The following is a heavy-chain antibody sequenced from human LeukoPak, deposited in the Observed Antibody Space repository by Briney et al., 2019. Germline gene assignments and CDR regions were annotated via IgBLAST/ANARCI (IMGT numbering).Heavy chain of an antibody. CDR3: ARESEYSRPGAEWFDP. CDR1: GFTFSSYS. Sequence: GGSLRLSCAASGFTFSSYSMNWVRQAPGKGLEWVSSISSSSSYIYYADSVKGRFTISRDNAKNSLYLQMNSLRAEDTAVYYCARESEYSRPGAEWFDPWGQGTLVTVSS. J-gene: IGHJ5*02. V-gene: IGHV3-21*01. D-gene: IGHD6-6*01. CDR2: ISSSSSYI.